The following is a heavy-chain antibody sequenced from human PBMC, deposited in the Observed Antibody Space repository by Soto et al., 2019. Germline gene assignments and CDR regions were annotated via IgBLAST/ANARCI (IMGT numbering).Heavy chain of an antibody. CDR1: GFTFSSYA. CDR2: ISGSGGST. Sequence: EVQLLESGGGLVQPGGSLRLSCAASGFTFSSYAMSWVRQAPGKGLEWVSAISGSGGSTYYADSVKGRFTISRDNSKNTLYLQMNSLRAEDTAVYYCAKLPLTEHSSSSKSYYYYGMDVWGQGTTVTVSS. J-gene: IGHJ6*02. CDR3: AKLPLTEHSSSSKSYYYYGMDV. D-gene: IGHD6-6*01. V-gene: IGHV3-23*01.